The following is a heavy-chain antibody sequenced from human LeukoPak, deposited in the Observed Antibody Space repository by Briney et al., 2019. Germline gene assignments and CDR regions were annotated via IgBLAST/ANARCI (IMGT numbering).Heavy chain of an antibody. V-gene: IGHV4-34*01. Sequence: SETLSLTCTVSGDSISSYYWSWIRQPPGKGLEWIGEINHSGSTNYNPSLKSRVTISVDTSKNQFSLKLSSVTAADTAVYYCARGYPIQGYCSSTSCYRDYFDYWGQGTLVTVSS. CDR1: GDSISSYY. J-gene: IGHJ4*02. CDR2: INHSGST. D-gene: IGHD2-2*01. CDR3: ARGYPIQGYCSSTSCYRDYFDY.